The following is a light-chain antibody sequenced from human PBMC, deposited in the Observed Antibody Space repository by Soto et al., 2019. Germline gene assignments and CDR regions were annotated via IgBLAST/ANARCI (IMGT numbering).Light chain of an antibody. CDR2: GAS. J-gene: IGKJ1*01. CDR1: QSVSSN. V-gene: IGKV3-15*01. CDR3: QQYNNWPRT. Sequence: EIVMTQSPATLSVSPGERATLSCRASQSVSSNLAWYQQKPGQAPRLLIYGASTRATGIPARFSGSGSGKEFTLTISILQSEDFAVYYCQQYNNWPRTFGQGTKVEIK.